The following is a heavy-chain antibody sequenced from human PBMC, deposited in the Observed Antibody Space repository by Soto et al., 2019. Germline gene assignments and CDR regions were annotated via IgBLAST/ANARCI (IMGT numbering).Heavy chain of an antibody. Sequence: PSETLSLTCTVSGGSISSYYWSWIRQPPGKGLEWIGYIYYSGSTNYNPSLKSRVTISVDTSKNQFSLKLSSVTAADTAVYYCARVSSGYYLTPPVFDYWGQGTLVTVSS. CDR2: IYYSGST. D-gene: IGHD3-22*01. V-gene: IGHV4-59*01. CDR1: GGSISSYY. CDR3: ARVSSGYYLTPPVFDY. J-gene: IGHJ4*02.